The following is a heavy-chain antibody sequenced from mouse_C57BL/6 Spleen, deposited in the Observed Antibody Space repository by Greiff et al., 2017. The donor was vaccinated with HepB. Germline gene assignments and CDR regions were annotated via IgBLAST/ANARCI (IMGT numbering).Heavy chain of an antibody. D-gene: IGHD1-1*02. Sequence: QVQLKQSGPELVKPGASVKISCKASGYSFTSYYIHWVKQRPGQGLEWIGWIYPGSGNTKYNEKFKGKATLTADTSSSTAYMQLSSLTSEDSAVYYCARTIDDTLYFDYWGQGTTLTVSS. CDR2: IYPGSGNT. V-gene: IGHV1-66*01. CDR3: ARTIDDTLYFDY. J-gene: IGHJ2*01. CDR1: GYSFTSYY.